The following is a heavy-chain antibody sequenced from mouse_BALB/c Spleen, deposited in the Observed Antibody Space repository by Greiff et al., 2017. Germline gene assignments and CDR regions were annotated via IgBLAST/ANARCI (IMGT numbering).Heavy chain of an antibody. Sequence: EVQLVESGGGLVQPGGSRKLSCAASGFTFSSFGMHWVRQAPEKGLEWVAYISSGSSTIYYADTVKGRFTISRDNPKNTLFLQMTSLRSEDTAMYYCARFDDDAAYWGQGTLVTVSA. D-gene: IGHD2-4*01. V-gene: IGHV5-17*02. CDR2: ISSGSSTI. CDR1: GFTFSSFG. CDR3: ARFDDDAAY. J-gene: IGHJ3*01.